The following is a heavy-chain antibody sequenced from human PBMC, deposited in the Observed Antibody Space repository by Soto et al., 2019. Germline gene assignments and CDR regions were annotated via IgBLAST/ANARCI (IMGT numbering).Heavy chain of an antibody. CDR3: XXXXXXXXVDY. CDR1: GFSISTTGMV. Sequence: QITLKESGPSLMKPTQTLTLTCTFSGFSISTTGMVVGWLRQPPGKALEWLAFIYWNDDKRYSPSLKSRRTXXXXXXXXXXXXXXXXXXXXXXXXXXXXXXXXXXXVDYWGQGTLVTVSS. J-gene: IGHJ4*02. CDR2: IYWNDDK. V-gene: IGHV2-5*01.